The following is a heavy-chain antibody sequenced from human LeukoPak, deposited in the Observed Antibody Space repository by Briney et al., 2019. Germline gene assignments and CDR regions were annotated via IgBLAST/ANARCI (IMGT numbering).Heavy chain of an antibody. CDR3: ARLHALGAEEFDP. V-gene: IGHV4-59*11. J-gene: IGHJ5*02. CDR2: IHYTGST. Sequence: SSETLSLTCTVSGGSITGHYWSWIRQPPGKGLEWIGYIHYTGSTNYNPSLNSRITMSVDTPNNQFSLRPTSVTATDTAVYYCARLHALGAEEFDPWGQGALVTVSS. CDR1: GGSITGHY. D-gene: IGHD3-16*01.